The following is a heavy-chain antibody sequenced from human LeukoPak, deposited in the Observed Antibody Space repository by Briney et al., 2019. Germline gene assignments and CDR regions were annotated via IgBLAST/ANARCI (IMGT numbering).Heavy chain of an antibody. Sequence: SETLSLTCTVSGGSISSYYWSWIRQPPGKGLEWIGYIYYSGSTNYNPSLKSRVTISVDTSKNQFSLKLSSVTAADTAVYYCARVPTYYDSPQGDYWGQGTLVTVSP. J-gene: IGHJ4*02. D-gene: IGHD3-22*01. V-gene: IGHV4-59*01. CDR3: ARVPTYYDSPQGDY. CDR1: GGSISSYY. CDR2: IYYSGST.